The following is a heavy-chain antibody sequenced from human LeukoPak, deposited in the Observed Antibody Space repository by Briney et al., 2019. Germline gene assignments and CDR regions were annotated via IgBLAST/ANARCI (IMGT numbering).Heavy chain of an antibody. Sequence: GASVKVSCKASGYTFTNYYMHWVRQAPGQGLEWMGIINPSGGSTTYAQKFQGRVTMTRDTSISTAYMELSRLRSDDTAVYYCARGRSEYYFDYWGQGTLVTVSS. D-gene: IGHD3-10*01. V-gene: IGHV1-46*01. CDR1: GYTFTNYY. CDR3: ARGRSEYYFDY. CDR2: INPSGGST. J-gene: IGHJ4*02.